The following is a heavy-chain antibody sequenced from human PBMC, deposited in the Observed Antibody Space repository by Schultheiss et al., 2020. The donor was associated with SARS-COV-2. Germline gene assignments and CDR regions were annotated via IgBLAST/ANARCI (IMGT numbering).Heavy chain of an antibody. Sequence: GGSLRLSCAASGFTFSSYAMHWVRQAPGKGLEYVSAISSNGGSTYYANSVKGRFTISRDNSKNTLYLQMGSLRAEDMAVYYCAKITPGAFDIWGQGTMVTVSS. CDR3: AKITPGAFDI. J-gene: IGHJ3*02. CDR1: GFTFSSYA. D-gene: IGHD3-16*01. CDR2: ISSNGGST. V-gene: IGHV3-64*01.